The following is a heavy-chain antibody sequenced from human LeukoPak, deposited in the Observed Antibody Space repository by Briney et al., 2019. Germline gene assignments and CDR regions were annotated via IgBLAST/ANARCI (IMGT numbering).Heavy chain of an antibody. Sequence: GGSLRLSCAASGFTVSSNYMNWVRQAPGKGLEWVSVIYIDGSTYYADSVKGRFTISRDNSKNTLFLRMNSLRAEDTAVYYCARTPYGLGSYFFDYWGQGTLVTVSS. J-gene: IGHJ4*02. CDR1: GFTVSSNY. CDR3: ARTPYGLGSYFFDY. D-gene: IGHD3-10*01. CDR2: IYIDGST. V-gene: IGHV3-66*01.